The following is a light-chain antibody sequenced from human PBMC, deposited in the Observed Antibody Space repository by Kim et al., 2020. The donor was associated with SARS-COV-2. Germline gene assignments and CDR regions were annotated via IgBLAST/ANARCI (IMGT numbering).Light chain of an antibody. V-gene: IGLV1-40*01. CDR2: ANN. Sequence: QSVLTQPPSVSGAPGQTVSISCSGTSSNIGANCDVHWYQQFPGTAPRLVIYANNIRPSGVPARFSGSKSNTSASLTITGLQPGDESSFYCQSYDTGLSGLLFGGGTQLTVL. CDR1: SSNIGANCD. CDR3: QSYDTGLSGLL. J-gene: IGLJ3*02.